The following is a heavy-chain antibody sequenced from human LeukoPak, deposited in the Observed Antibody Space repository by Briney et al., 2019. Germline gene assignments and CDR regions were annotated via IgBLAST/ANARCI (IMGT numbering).Heavy chain of an antibody. Sequence: GASVKVSCKASGYTFTGYYMHWVRQAPGQGLEWMGWINPNSGGTNYAQKFQGRVTITRNTSISTAYMELSSLRSEDTAVYYCARGVVRGVTSXXFDPWGXXTLVTVS. CDR1: GYTFTGYY. J-gene: IGHJ5*02. CDR3: ARGVVRGVTSXXFDP. CDR2: INPNSGGT. V-gene: IGHV1-2*02. D-gene: IGHD3-10*01.